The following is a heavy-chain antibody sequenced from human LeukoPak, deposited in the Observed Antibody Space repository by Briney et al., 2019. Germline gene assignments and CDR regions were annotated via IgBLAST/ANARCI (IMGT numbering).Heavy chain of an antibody. J-gene: IGHJ4*02. Sequence: ASVKVSCKVSGYTPTELSMHWVRQAPGKGLELMGGFDPEDGETIYAQKFQGRVTMTEDTSTGTAYMELSSLRSEDTAVYYCATDRAGATVGAFDYWGQGTLVTVSS. CDR3: ATDRAGATVGAFDY. CDR1: GYTPTELS. CDR2: FDPEDGET. D-gene: IGHD1-26*01. V-gene: IGHV1-24*01.